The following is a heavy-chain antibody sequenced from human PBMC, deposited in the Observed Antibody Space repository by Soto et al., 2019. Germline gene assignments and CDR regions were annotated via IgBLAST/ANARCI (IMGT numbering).Heavy chain of an antibody. CDR1: GGSISSYY. V-gene: IGHV4-59*01. CDR3: ARDLGYSSSWGGWYYYGMDV. J-gene: IGHJ6*02. Sequence: SETLSLTCTVSGGSISSYYWSWIRQPPGKGLEWIGYIYYSGSTNYNPSLKSRVTISVDTSKNQFSLKLSSVTAADTAVYYCARDLGYSSSWGGWYYYGMDVWGQGTTGTV. CDR2: IYYSGST. D-gene: IGHD6-13*01.